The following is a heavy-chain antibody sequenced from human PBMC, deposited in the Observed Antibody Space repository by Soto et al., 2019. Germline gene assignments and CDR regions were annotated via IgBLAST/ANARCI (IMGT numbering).Heavy chain of an antibody. CDR2: IYYSGST. V-gene: IGHV4-39*01. CDR3: TNGAPDYDFWSGSPYYYYGMDV. CDR1: GGSISSSSYY. Sequence: SETVAVTCTVSGGSISSSSYYWGWIRQPPGKGLEWIGSIYYSGSTYYNPSLKSRVTISVDTSKNQFSLKLSSVTAADTAVYYCTNGAPDYDFWSGSPYYYYGMDVWGQGTTVTVSS. D-gene: IGHD3-3*01. J-gene: IGHJ6*02.